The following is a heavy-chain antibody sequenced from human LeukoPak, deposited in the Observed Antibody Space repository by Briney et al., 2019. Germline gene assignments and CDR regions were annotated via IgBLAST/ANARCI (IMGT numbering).Heavy chain of an antibody. CDR1: GYTFTAYY. CDR2: INPNSGGT. V-gene: IGHV1-2*02. J-gene: IGHJ4*02. D-gene: IGHD3-10*01. CDR3: ARGTPGSSLGY. Sequence: ASVKDSCKASGYTFTAYYIHWVRQAPGQGREWVGWINPNSGGTNYAQKFQGRVTMTPDTSISTACMGLSRLRSDDTAVYYWARGTPGSSLGYWGQGTLVTVSS.